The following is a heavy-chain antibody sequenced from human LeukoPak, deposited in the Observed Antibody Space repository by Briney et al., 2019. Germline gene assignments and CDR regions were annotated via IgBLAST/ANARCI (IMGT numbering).Heavy chain of an antibody. CDR2: ISSSSSTI. CDR1: GFTFSSYS. J-gene: IGHJ4*02. D-gene: IGHD3-22*01. V-gene: IGHV3-48*04. Sequence: GGSLRLSCAASGFTFSSYSTNWVRHAPGKGLEWVSYISSSSSTIYYADSVKGRFTISRDNAKTSLYLQMNSLRAEDTAVYYCARDQYYYDSSGYYWFDYWGQGTLVTVSS. CDR3: ARDQYYYDSSGYYWFDY.